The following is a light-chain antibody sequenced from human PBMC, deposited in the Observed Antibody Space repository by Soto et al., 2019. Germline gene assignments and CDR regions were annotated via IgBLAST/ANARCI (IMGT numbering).Light chain of an antibody. CDR3: SSYTSSSTLYA. CDR1: SSDVGRYNY. Sequence: QSVLTQPASVSGSPGQSITISCTGTSSDVGRYNYVSWYQQHPGKAPKLMIHDVSNRPSGVSDRLSGSKSGNTASLTISGLQADEEADYYCSSYTSSSTLYAFGTGTKLTVL. V-gene: IGLV2-14*01. CDR2: DVS. J-gene: IGLJ1*01.